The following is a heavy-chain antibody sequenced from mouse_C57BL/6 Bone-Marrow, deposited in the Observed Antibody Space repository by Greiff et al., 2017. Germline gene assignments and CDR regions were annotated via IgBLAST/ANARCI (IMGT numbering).Heavy chain of an antibody. Sequence: VQLQQSGAELVKPGASVKLSCTASGFNINDYYMHWVKQRPEQGLEWIGWIDPSDGDTEYAQKFQGKATMTADTSSITAYMQLSSLTSEDTAVYYGTTCNYYEDDEGDYGGQGTSITVTA. CDR2: IDPSDGDT. J-gene: IGHJ2*02. CDR3: TTCNYYEDDEGDY. V-gene: IGHV14-1*01. D-gene: IGHD2-4*01. CDR1: GFNINDYY.